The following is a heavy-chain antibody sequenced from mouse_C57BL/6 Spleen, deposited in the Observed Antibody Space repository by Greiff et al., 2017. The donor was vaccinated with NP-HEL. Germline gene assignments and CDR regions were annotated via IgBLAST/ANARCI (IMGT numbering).Heavy chain of an antibody. CDR1: GYSITSGYD. Sequence: VQLQQSGPGMVKPSQSLSLTCTVTGYSITSGYDWHWIRHFPGNKLEWMGYISYSGSTNYNPSLKSRISITHDTSKNHFFLKLNSVTTEDTATYYCARERLDWAYFDYWGQGTTLTVSS. D-gene: IGHD4-1*01. CDR2: ISYSGST. CDR3: ARERLDWAYFDY. J-gene: IGHJ2*01. V-gene: IGHV3-1*01.